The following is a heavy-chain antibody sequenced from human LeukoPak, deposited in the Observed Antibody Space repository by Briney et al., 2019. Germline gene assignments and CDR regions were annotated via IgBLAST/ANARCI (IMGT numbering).Heavy chain of an antibody. J-gene: IGHJ3*02. CDR3: ARGRGYYDLPRRDAFDI. CDR2: IVPILNMT. Sequence: GASVKVSCKASGDTFSSYSINWVRQAPGQGLEWMGRIVPILNMTNYAQRFQGKVTIFADKSTSTAYMELSSLRSDDTAMYYCARGRGYYDLPRRDAFDIWGQGTMVTFSS. D-gene: IGHD3-22*01. V-gene: IGHV1-69*04. CDR1: GDTFSSYS.